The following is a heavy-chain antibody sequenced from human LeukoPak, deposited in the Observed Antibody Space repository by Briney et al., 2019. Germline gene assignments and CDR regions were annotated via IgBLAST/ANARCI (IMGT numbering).Heavy chain of an antibody. CDR2: IYTSGST. Sequence: SETLSLTCAVYGGSFSGYYWSWIRQPAGKGLEWIGRIYTSGSTNYNPSLKSRVTMSVDTSKNQFSLKLSSVTAADTAVYYCARDGKKQLVPSWYFDLWGRGTLVTVSS. J-gene: IGHJ2*01. V-gene: IGHV4-4*07. CDR1: GGSFSGYY. CDR3: ARDGKKQLVPSWYFDL. D-gene: IGHD6-6*01.